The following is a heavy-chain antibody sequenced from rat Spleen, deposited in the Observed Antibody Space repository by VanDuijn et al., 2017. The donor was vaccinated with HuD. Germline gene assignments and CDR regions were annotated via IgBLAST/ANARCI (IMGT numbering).Heavy chain of an antibody. CDR2: MRYNGDT. Sequence: QVQLKESGPGLVQPSQTLSLTCTVSGFSLSSYGVIWVRQPPGKGLEWMGRMRYNGDTSYNSALKSRLSISRDTSKNQVFLKMNSLQTDDTGTYYCTRVASSYGGYTSYNWFAYWGQGTLVTVSS. CDR1: GFSLSSYG. V-gene: IGHV2-63*01. CDR3: TRVASSYGGYTSYNWFAY. J-gene: IGHJ3*01. D-gene: IGHD1-11*01.